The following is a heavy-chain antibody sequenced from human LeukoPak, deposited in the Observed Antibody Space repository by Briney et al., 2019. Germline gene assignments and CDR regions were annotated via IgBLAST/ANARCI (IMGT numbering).Heavy chain of an antibody. V-gene: IGHV1-2*02. CDR3: ATDYAGNSVPDY. J-gene: IGHJ4*02. CDR1: GYTFTGYY. D-gene: IGHD4-23*01. Sequence: ASVKVSCKASGYTFTGYYMHWARQAPGQGLEWMGWINPNSGGTNYAQKFQGRVTMTRDTSISTAYMELSWLGSDDTALYYCATDYAGNSVPDYWGQGTLVTVSS. CDR2: INPNSGGT.